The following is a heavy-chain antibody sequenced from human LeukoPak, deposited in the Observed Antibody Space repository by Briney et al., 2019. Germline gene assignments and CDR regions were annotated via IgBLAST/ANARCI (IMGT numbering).Heavy chain of an antibody. CDR1: GYTFSGYY. J-gene: IGHJ4*02. CDR3: ARGQSYYYGSGY. CDR2: INPNTGGT. V-gene: IGHV1-2*02. Sequence: GASVKVSCKASGYTFSGYYMHWVRQAPGQGLEWMGWINPNTGGTNYAQKFQGRVTMTRDTSISTAYMELSRLRSDDTAVYYCARGQSYYYGSGYWGQGTLVTVSS. D-gene: IGHD3-10*01.